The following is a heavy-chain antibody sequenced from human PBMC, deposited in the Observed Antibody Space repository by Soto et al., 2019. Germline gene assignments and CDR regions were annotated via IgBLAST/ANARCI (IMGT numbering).Heavy chain of an antibody. CDR2: INPSGGST. J-gene: IGHJ6*02. D-gene: IGHD3-22*01. Sequence: GASVKVSCKASGYTFTSYYMHWVRQAPGQGLEWMGIINPSGGSTSYAQKFQGRVTMTRDTFTSTVYMELSSLRSEDTAVYYCARGSYDSSGYYFYYYYGMDVWGQGTTVTVSS. CDR3: ARGSYDSSGYYFYYYYGMDV. CDR1: GYTFTSYY. V-gene: IGHV1-46*01.